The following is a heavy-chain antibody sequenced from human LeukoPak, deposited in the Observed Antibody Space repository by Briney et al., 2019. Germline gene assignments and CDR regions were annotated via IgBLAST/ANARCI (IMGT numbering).Heavy chain of an antibody. J-gene: IGHJ4*02. CDR2: ISSNGGST. Sequence: TGGSLRLSCAASGFTFSSYAMHWVRQAPGKGLEYVSAISSNGGSTYYANSVKGRFTISRDNSKNTLYLQMGSLRAEDMAVYYCAKDRDMTTVTGPDYWGQGTLVTVSS. D-gene: IGHD4-17*01. CDR3: AKDRDMTTVTGPDY. CDR1: GFTFSSYA. V-gene: IGHV3-64*01.